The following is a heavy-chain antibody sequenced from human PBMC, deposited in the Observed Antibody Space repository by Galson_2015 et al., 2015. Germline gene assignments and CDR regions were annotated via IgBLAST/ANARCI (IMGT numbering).Heavy chain of an antibody. CDR3: ARLNLAVRDGYNYVRSYYFDY. CDR1: GYSFTSYW. CDR2: IYPGDSDT. Sequence: QSGAEVKKPGESLKISCKGSGYSFTSYWIGWVRQMPGKGLEWMGIIYPGDSDTRYSPSFQGQVTISADKSISTAYLQWSSLKASDTAMYYCARLNLAVRDGYNYVRSYYFDYWGQGTLVTVSS. J-gene: IGHJ4*02. D-gene: IGHD5-24*01. V-gene: IGHV5-51*01.